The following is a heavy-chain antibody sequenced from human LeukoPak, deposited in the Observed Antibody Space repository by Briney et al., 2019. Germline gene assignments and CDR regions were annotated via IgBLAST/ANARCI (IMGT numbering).Heavy chain of an antibody. V-gene: IGHV3-23*01. CDR1: GFTFSSYA. J-gene: IGHJ5*02. Sequence: PGGSLRLSCAASGFTFSSYAMSWVRQAPGKGLEWVSAISGSGGSTYYADSVKGRFTISRDNSKNTLYLQMNSLRAEDTAVYYCAKGQTQDYYDSSGYYGNLNWFDPWGQGTLVTVSS. D-gene: IGHD3-22*01. CDR3: AKGQTQDYYDSSGYYGNLNWFDP. CDR2: ISGSGGST.